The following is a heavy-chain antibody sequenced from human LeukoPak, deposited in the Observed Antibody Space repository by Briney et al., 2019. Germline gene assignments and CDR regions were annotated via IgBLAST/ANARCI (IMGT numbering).Heavy chain of an antibody. J-gene: IGHJ4*02. Sequence: ASVKVSCKASGYTFTSYAMHWVRQAPGQRLEWMGWINAGNGNTKYSQKFQGRVTITRDTSASTAYMELSSLRSEDTAVYYCARDRNLRRKPYCGGDCYSLDYWGQGTLVTASS. CDR1: GYTFTSYA. CDR3: ARDRNLRRKPYCGGDCYSLDY. V-gene: IGHV1-3*01. D-gene: IGHD2-21*02. CDR2: INAGNGNT.